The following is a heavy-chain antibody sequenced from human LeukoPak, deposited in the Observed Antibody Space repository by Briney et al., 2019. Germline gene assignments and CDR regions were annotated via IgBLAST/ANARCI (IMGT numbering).Heavy chain of an antibody. CDR1: GFTFSSYS. J-gene: IGHJ4*02. D-gene: IGHD6-13*01. CDR2: ISSSSSTI. Sequence: GGSLRLSCAVSGFTFSSYSMNWVRQAPGKGLEWVPYISSSSSTIYYADSVKGRFTISRDNAKNSLYLQMNSLRAEDTAVYYCARDARYSSTDYFDYWGQGTLVTVSS. CDR3: ARDARYSSTDYFDY. V-gene: IGHV3-48*04.